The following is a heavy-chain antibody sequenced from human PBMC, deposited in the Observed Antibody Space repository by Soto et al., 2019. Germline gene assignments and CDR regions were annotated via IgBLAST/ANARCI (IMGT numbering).Heavy chain of an antibody. Sequence: ASVKVSCKASGYTFTSFGINWVRQAPGQGLEWMGWISGYNGNTNYAQNLQDRVTMTRDTSTSTAYMELRSLRSDDTAVYYCARPTDFYYYAMDVWGQGTTVTVSS. V-gene: IGHV1-18*01. J-gene: IGHJ6*02. CDR3: ARPTDFYYYAMDV. CDR1: GYTFTSFG. CDR2: ISGYNGNT.